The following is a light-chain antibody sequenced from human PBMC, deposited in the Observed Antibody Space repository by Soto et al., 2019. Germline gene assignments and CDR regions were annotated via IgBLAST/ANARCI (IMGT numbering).Light chain of an antibody. J-gene: IGLJ2*01. V-gene: IGLV2-14*01. CDR1: SSDVGGYNY. CDR3: SSYTSSSTLDVV. CDR2: DVS. Sequence: QSALTQPASVSGSPGQSITISCTGTSSDVGGYNYVSWYQQHPGKAPKLMIYDVSNRPSGVSNRFSGSKSGNTASLTISRLQVEDEADYYCSSYTSSSTLDVVFGGGTQLTVL.